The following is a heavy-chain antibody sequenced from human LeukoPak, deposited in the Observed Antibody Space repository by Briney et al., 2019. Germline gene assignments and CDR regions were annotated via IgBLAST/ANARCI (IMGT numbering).Heavy chain of an antibody. CDR2: ISSSSSYI. Sequence: GGSLRLXCAASGFTFSSYSMNWVRQAPGKGLEWVSSISSSSSYIYYADSVKGRFTISRDNAKNSLYLQMNSLRAEDTAVYYCARDDIAVAGTVDCWGQGTLVTVSS. J-gene: IGHJ4*02. CDR3: ARDDIAVAGTVDC. V-gene: IGHV3-21*01. CDR1: GFTFSSYS. D-gene: IGHD6-19*01.